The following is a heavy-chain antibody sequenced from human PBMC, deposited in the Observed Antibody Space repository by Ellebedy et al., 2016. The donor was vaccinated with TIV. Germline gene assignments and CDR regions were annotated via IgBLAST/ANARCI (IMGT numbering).Heavy chain of an antibody. Sequence: ASVKVSCXASGYTFTSYDINWVRQATGQGLEWMGWMNPNSGNTGYAQKFQGRVTMTRNTSISTAYMELSSLRSEDTAVYYCARASYDSSGYLDYWGQGTLVTVSS. CDR3: ARASYDSSGYLDY. CDR2: MNPNSGNT. CDR1: GYTFTSYD. V-gene: IGHV1-8*01. J-gene: IGHJ4*02. D-gene: IGHD3-22*01.